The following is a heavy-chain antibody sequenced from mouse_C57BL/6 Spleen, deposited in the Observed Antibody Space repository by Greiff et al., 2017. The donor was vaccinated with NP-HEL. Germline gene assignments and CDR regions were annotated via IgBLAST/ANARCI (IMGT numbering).Heavy chain of an antibody. V-gene: IGHV5-4*03. CDR2: ISDGGSYT. CDR3: ASDSYYSNYVGFAY. J-gene: IGHJ3*01. D-gene: IGHD2-5*01. Sequence: DVKLVESGGGLVKPGGSLKLSCAASGFTFSSYAMSWVRQTPEKRLEWVATISDGGSYTYYPDNVKGRFTISRDNAKNNLYLQMSNLKSEDTAMYYCASDSYYSNYVGFAYWGQGTLVTVSA. CDR1: GFTFSSYA.